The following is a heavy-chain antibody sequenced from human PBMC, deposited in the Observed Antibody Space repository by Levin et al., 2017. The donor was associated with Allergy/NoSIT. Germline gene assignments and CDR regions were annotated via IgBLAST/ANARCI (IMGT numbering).Heavy chain of an antibody. CDR1: GGSTSSKNW. CDR3: VGDNANTAIGEAFDN. Sequence: PSETLSLTCAVSGGSTSSKNWWSWVRQSPGKGLEWIGEVHHSGRTNYNPSLKSRVTISIDHSNNQFSLKLTSVTAADTAVYYCVGDNANTAIGEAFDNWGQGTMVTVSP. V-gene: IGHV4-4*02. CDR2: VHHSGRT. J-gene: IGHJ3*02. D-gene: IGHD5-18*01.